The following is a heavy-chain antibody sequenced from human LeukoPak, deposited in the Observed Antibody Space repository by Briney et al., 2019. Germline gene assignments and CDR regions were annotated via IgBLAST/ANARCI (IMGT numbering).Heavy chain of an antibody. V-gene: IGHV1-18*01. D-gene: IGHD3-10*01. CDR1: GYTFTTYG. Sequence: ASVKVSCKASGYTFTTYGLSWVRQAPGQGLEWMGWITTYNGDTDYAQKLQGRVTMTADTSTSTAYMELRSLRSDDTAVYYCATSGPTMVRGVIIHFDYWGQGTLVTVSS. CDR2: ITTYNGDT. CDR3: ATSGPTMVRGVIIHFDY. J-gene: IGHJ4*02.